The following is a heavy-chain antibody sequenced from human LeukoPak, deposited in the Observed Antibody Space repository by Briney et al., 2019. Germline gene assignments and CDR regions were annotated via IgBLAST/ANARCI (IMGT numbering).Heavy chain of an antibody. D-gene: IGHD6-13*01. V-gene: IGHV3-23*01. CDR1: GFTVSNNY. CDR3: AKGRPNGQQLAAY. CDR2: ITGSSDAI. Sequence: GGSLRLSCAASGFTVSNNYMTWVRQAPGKGLEWVSIITGSSDAIHYAGSVKGRFTISRDNSKNTLYLQMNSLRPEDTAIYYCAKGRPNGQQLAAYWGQGTLVTVSS. J-gene: IGHJ4*02.